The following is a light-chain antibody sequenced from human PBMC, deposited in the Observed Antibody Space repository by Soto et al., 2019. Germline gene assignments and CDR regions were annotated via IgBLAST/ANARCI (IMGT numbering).Light chain of an antibody. CDR3: QQYNNWPRT. CDR1: QSVSSN. V-gene: IGKV3-15*01. J-gene: IGKJ1*01. CDR2: GAS. Sequence: EIVMTQSPATLSVSPGERATLSCRASQSVSSNLAWYQQKPGQAPRLLIYGASTRATGIPARFSGSGSGTEFTLTISSLQSEEFAVYYCQQYNNWPRTFGQGTKVVIK.